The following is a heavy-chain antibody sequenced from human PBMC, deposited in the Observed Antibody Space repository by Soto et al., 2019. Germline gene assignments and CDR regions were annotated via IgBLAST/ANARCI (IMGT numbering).Heavy chain of an antibody. V-gene: IGHV5-51*01. CDR2: IYPGDSDT. CDR3: ARAAVAGPYYYYGMDV. Sequence: PGESLKISCKGSGYSFTSYWSGWVRQMPGKGLEWMGIIYPGDSDTRYSPSFQGQVTISADKSISTAYLQWSSLKASDTAMYYCARAAVAGPYYYYGMDVWGQGTTVTVSS. CDR1: GYSFTSYW. D-gene: IGHD6-19*01. J-gene: IGHJ6*02.